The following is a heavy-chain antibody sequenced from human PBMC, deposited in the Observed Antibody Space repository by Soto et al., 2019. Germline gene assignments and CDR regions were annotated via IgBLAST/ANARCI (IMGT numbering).Heavy chain of an antibody. CDR2: ISHGGET. Sequence: QVQLQQWGAGLLKPSETLSLTCAVHGGSFSGYYWSWIRQPPGKGLEWIGEISHGGETRYNPSLTSRVTISVDTSKNHFSMRLRSVNAADTAVYSCATSIFGVVILGHWGQGTLVTVAS. CDR1: GGSFSGYY. V-gene: IGHV4-34*01. D-gene: IGHD3-3*01. CDR3: ATSIFGVVILGH. J-gene: IGHJ4*02.